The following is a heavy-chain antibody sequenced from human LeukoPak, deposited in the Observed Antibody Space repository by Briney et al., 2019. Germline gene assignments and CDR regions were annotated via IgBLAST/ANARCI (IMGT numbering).Heavy chain of an antibody. V-gene: IGHV3-23*01. CDR1: GYPFSSYA. CDR3: AKGSEASEFDY. D-gene: IGHD5-12*01. Sequence: GGSLRLSCAVSGYPFSSYAMSWVRQAPGKGLEWVSAISGSGGSTYYADSVKGRFTISRDNSKNTLYLQMNSLRAEDTAVYYCAKGSEASEFDYWGQGTLVTVSS. J-gene: IGHJ4*02. CDR2: ISGSGGST.